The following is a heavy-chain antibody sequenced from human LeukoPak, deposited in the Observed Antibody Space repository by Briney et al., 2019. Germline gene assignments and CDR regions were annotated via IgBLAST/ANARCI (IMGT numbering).Heavy chain of an antibody. CDR1: GYTFTSYG. J-gene: IGHJ4*02. V-gene: IGHV1-18*01. D-gene: IGHD1-14*01. Sequence: ASVKVSCKASGYTFTSYGISWVRQAPGQGLEWMGWISAYNSNTNYAQKLQGRVTMTTDTSTSTAYMELRSLRSDDTAVYYCARSGITNRWVPSAAPSDYWGQGTLVTVSS. CDR3: ARSGITNRWVPSAAPSDY. CDR2: ISAYNSNT.